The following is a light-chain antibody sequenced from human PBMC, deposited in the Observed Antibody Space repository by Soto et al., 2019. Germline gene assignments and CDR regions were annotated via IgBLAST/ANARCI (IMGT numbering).Light chain of an antibody. Sequence: QSALTQPASVSGSPGQSITISCTGTSSDVGSYNLVSWYQQHPGKAPKLMIYEGSKRTSGVSNRFSGSKSGNTASLTISGLQAEDEADYYCCSYAGSSTWVFGGATKLTVL. CDR3: CSYAGSSTWV. J-gene: IGLJ3*02. V-gene: IGLV2-23*01. CDR1: SSDVGSYNL. CDR2: EGS.